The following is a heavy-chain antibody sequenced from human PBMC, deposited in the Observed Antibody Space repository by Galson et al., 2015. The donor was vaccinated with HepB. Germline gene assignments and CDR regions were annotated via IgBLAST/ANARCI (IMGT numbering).Heavy chain of an antibody. Sequence: SLRLSCAASGFTFSSYAMHWVCQAPGKGLEWVAVISYDGSNKYYADSVKGRFTISRDNSKNTLYLQMNSPRAEDTAVYYCARPGATIDRWGQGTLVTVSS. CDR2: ISYDGSNK. CDR1: GFTFSSYA. D-gene: IGHD5-24*01. V-gene: IGHV3-30*04. CDR3: ARPGATIDR. J-gene: IGHJ4*02.